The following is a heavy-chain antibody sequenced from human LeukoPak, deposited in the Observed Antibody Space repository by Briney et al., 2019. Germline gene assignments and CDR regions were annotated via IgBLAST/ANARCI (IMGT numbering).Heavy chain of an antibody. Sequence: GGSLRLSCAASGFTFSSYSMNWVRQAPGKGLEWVSSISSSSSYIYYADSVKGRFTISRGNSKNTLYLQMNSLRAEDTAVYYCAKPSRAGYDAFDIWGQGTMVTVSS. D-gene: IGHD6-19*01. J-gene: IGHJ3*02. CDR3: AKPSRAGYDAFDI. CDR1: GFTFSSYS. V-gene: IGHV3-21*04. CDR2: ISSSSSYI.